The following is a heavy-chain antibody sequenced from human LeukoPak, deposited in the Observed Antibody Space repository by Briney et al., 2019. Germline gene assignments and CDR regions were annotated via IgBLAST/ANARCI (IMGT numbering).Heavy chain of an antibody. CDR2: IYYSGNT. J-gene: IGHJ5*02. V-gene: IGHV4-59*01. CDR3: ASFDP. Sequence: PPGKGLEWIGYIYYSGNTDYNPSLKSRVTISVDTSENQFSLKLNSVTAADTAVYYCASFDPWGQGTLVTVSS.